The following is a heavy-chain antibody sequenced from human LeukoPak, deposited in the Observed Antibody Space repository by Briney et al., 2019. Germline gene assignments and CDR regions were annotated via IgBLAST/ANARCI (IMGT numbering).Heavy chain of an antibody. Sequence: PGGSLRLSCAASGFTFSSYAMHWIRQPPGKGLEWIGYIYYSGSTNYNPSLKSRVTISVDTSKNQFSLKLSSVTAADTAVYYCARYCSGGSCFDAFDIWGQGTMVTVSS. CDR2: IYYSGST. J-gene: IGHJ3*02. CDR3: ARYCSGGSCFDAFDI. CDR1: GFTFSSYA. V-gene: IGHV4-59*01. D-gene: IGHD2-15*01.